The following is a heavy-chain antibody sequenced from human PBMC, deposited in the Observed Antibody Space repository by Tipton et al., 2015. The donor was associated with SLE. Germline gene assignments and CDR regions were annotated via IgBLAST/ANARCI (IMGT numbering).Heavy chain of an antibody. V-gene: IGHV3-23*01. J-gene: IGHJ3*01. CDR2: ISGSGSYT. D-gene: IGHD6-19*01. Sequence: GSLRLSCAASGFTFRNFAMSWVRQAPGKGLAWISAISGSGSYTYYADSVKGRFTISRDNSKITLDLQMNSLRAEDTAMYYCAKDRGSTGQGAFDVWGQGTMVTVSS. CDR3: AKDRGSTGQGAFDV. CDR1: GFTFRNFA.